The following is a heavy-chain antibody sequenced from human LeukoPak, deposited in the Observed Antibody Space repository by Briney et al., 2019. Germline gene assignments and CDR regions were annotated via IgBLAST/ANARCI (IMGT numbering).Heavy chain of an antibody. CDR3: ARDSSGYYLAYAFDI. Sequence: SETLSLTCTVSGGSISSYYWSWIRQPPGKGLEWIGYIYYSGSTNYNPSLKSRVTTSVDTSKNQFSLKLSSVTAADTAVYYCARDSSGYYLAYAFDIWGQGTMVTVSS. D-gene: IGHD3-22*01. CDR1: GGSISSYY. V-gene: IGHV4-59*01. J-gene: IGHJ3*02. CDR2: IYYSGST.